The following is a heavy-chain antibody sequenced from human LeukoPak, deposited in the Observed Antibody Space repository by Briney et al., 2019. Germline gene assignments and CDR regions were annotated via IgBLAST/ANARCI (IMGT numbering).Heavy chain of an antibody. D-gene: IGHD2-15*01. J-gene: IGHJ4*02. CDR1: GGSISSSSYY. Sequence: ASETLSLTCTVSGGSISSSSYYWGWIRQPPGKGLEWIGSIYYSGSTYYNPSLKSRVTISVDTSKNQFSLKLSSVTAADTAVYYCARRGYCSGGSCYPDYWGQGTLVTVSS. CDR3: ARRGYCSGGSCYPDY. CDR2: IYYSGST. V-gene: IGHV4-39*01.